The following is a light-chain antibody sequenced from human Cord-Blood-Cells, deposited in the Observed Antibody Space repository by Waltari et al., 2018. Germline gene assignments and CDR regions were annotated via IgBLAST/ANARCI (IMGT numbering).Light chain of an antibody. Sequence: DIQMTQSPSSVSASRGARGTIPCRARRGISSLLAWYQQKPGRAPTLLFYAASSVQTGVPSRFSGSGSGTDVSLTISSQQPEDFATYYCQQTNSFPLTFGGGTKVEIK. V-gene: IGKV1-12*01. J-gene: IGKJ4*01. CDR3: QQTNSFPLT. CDR2: AAS. CDR1: RGISSL.